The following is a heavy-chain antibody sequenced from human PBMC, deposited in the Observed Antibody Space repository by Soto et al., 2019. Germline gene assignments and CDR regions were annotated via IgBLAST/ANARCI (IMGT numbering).Heavy chain of an antibody. CDR2: TSHSGST. CDR3: ARVEVAGTRADY. J-gene: IGHJ4*02. CDR1: DSVSSSSNW. Sequence: SETLRHTCADSDSVSSSSNWRSCVRQPPGKGLDWIAETSHSGSTNYNPSLKSRVTISVDKSKNQFSLKLSSVTAADTAVYYCARVEVAGTRADYWGQGTLASVPS. D-gene: IGHD6-19*01. V-gene: IGHV4-4*02.